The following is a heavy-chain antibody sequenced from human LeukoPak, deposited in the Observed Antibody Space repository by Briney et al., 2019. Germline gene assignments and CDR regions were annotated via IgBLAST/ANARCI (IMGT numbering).Heavy chain of an antibody. Sequence: GGSLRLSCVASGFTFSTYWMSWVRQAPGKGLEGVAGIKEDGSEKYYVDSVKGRFTISRDNAKNSLYLQMDSLRVDDTAVYFCARGGKMYGSDWGQGTLVTVSS. CDR2: IKEDGSEK. J-gene: IGHJ4*02. CDR1: GFTFSTYW. V-gene: IGHV3-7*03. CDR3: ARGGKMYGSD. D-gene: IGHD3-10*01.